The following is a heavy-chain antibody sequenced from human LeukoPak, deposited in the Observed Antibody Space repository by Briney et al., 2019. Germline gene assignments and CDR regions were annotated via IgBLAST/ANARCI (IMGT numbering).Heavy chain of an antibody. CDR1: GFTFGYYG. J-gene: IGHJ3*02. CDR3: AKERNYYGSGSPGI. CDR2: ISGSGGST. V-gene: IGHV3-23*01. D-gene: IGHD3-10*01. Sequence: GGSLRLSCAVSGFTFGYYGMNWVRQAPGKGLEWVSAISGSGGSTYYADSVKGRFTISRDNSKNTLYLQMNSLRAEDTAVYYCAKERNYYGSGSPGIWGQGTMVTVSS.